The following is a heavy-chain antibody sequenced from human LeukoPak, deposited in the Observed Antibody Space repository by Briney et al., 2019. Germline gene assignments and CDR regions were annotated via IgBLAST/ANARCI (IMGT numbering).Heavy chain of an antibody. Sequence: GGSLRLSCAASRFTLSTYWMSWVRQAPGKGLEWVSAISGSGGSTYYADSVKGRFTISRDNSKNTLYLQMNSLRAEDTAVYYCAKIAAPYYFDYWGQGTLVTVSS. CDR2: ISGSGGST. CDR1: RFTLSTYW. J-gene: IGHJ4*02. D-gene: IGHD6-6*01. CDR3: AKIAAPYYFDY. V-gene: IGHV3-23*01.